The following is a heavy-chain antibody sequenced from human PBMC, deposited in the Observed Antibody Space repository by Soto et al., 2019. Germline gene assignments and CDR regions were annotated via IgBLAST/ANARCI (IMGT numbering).Heavy chain of an antibody. Sequence: QVQLVESGGGLVNPGGSLRLSCAASGFTFSSYYITWVRQAPGKGLEWISYISTTGATIYYADSVKGRFTISRDNAKNLLYLQMNSLRAEDTAVYYCARVRDFSGWKGAFDYWGQGTLVTVSS. J-gene: IGHJ4*02. CDR2: ISTTGATI. V-gene: IGHV3-11*01. CDR1: GFTFSSYY. CDR3: ARVRDFSGWKGAFDY. D-gene: IGHD6-19*01.